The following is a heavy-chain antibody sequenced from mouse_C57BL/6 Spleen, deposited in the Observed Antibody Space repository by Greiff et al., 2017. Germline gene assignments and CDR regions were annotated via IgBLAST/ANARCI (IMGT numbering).Heavy chain of an antibody. V-gene: IGHV1-55*01. CDR3: ARGGNYHYYAMDY. CDR1: GYTFTSYW. Sequence: QVQLQQPGAEFVKPGASVKMSCKASGYTFTSYWITWVKQRPGQGLEWIGDIYPGSGSTNYNEKFKSKATLTLDTSSSTAYMQLSSLKSEDSAVYYCARGGNYHYYAMDYWGQGTSVTVSS. J-gene: IGHJ4*01. D-gene: IGHD2-1*01. CDR2: IYPGSGST.